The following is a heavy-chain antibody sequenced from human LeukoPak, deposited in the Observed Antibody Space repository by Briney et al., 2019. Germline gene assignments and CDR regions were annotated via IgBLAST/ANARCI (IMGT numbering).Heavy chain of an antibody. CDR2: ISGSSITI. Sequence: PGGSLRLSCAASGFTFSDYSMNWVRQAPGKGLEWVSYISGSSITIYYADSVKGRFTISRDNAKNSLYLQMNSLRDDDTAFYYCAGDQQWLDPMGYFEYWGQGALVTVSS. V-gene: IGHV3-48*02. J-gene: IGHJ4*02. CDR3: AGDQQWLDPMGYFEY. CDR1: GFTFSDYS. D-gene: IGHD6-19*01.